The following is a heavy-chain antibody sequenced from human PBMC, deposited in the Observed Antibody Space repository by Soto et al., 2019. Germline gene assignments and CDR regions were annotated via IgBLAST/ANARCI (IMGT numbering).Heavy chain of an antibody. CDR1: GFTFNSFS. CDR3: VRARGAVAGMIYLDY. J-gene: IGHJ4*02. Sequence: EVQLVESGGGLVKPGGSLRLSCAASGFTFNSFSMSCVRQAPGKGLEWVSSISSSSSYIYLADSLKGRFTISTDNGKNSLYPQMNSLRAEDTAVYYWVRARGAVAGMIYLDYWGQGTLVTVSS. D-gene: IGHD6-19*01. V-gene: IGHV3-21*02. CDR2: ISSSSSYI.